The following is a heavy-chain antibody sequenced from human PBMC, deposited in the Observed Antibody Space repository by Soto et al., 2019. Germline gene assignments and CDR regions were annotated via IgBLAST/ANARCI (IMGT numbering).Heavy chain of an antibody. D-gene: IGHD3-22*01. J-gene: IGHJ5*02. CDR1: GGSFSNDY. Sequence: PSETLSLILSLSGGSFSNDYWNWIRQSPGKGLDWLAYLFHGGITDYNPSVKSRVTISIDKSRNLFSLTLTSVTAAETAVYYCARDRYFYDSRGYYRTLDAWGQGTLVTVSS. V-gene: IGHV4-59*01. CDR3: ARDRYFYDSRGYYRTLDA. CDR2: LFHGGIT.